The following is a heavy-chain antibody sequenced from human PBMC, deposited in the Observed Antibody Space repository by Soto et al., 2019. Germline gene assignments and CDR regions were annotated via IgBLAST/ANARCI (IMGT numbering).Heavy chain of an antibody. V-gene: IGHV3-33*01. CDR1: GGTFISYG. CDR3: ARDSHRHSYENYLDF. CDR2: IWYDGSNK. J-gene: IGHJ4*02. D-gene: IGHD3-16*01. Sequence: VGSVSHSWRAAGGTFISYGVHWVSQDPGKGLEWVAVIWYDGSNKYYADSVKGRFTISRDNSKNTLYLQMNSLRAEDTAVYYCARDSHRHSYENYLDFRVKGTL.